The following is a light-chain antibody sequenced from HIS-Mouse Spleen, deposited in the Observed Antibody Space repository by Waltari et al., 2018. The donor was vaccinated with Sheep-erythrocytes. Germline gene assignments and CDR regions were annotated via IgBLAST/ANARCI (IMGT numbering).Light chain of an antibody. J-gene: IGLJ1*01. Sequence: QSALTQPRSVSGSPGKSVTISCTGTSSHVGGYNYVSWYQQHPDKAPKLMIYDVSKRPSGVPDRFSGSKSGNTASLTISGLQAEDEADYYCCSYAGSYNHVFATGTKVTVL. V-gene: IGLV2-11*01. CDR2: DVS. CDR3: CSYAGSYNHV. CDR1: SSHVGGYNY.